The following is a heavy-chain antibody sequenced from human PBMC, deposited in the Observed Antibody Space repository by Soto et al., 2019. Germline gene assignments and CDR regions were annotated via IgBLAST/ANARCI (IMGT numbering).Heavy chain of an antibody. Sequence: QVQLVQSGAEVKKPGSSVKVSCKASGGTFSSYTISWVRQAPGQGLEWMGRIIPILGIANYAQKFQGRVTITADKSTSTAQMELGRLKSEDKAVYYWARDLWGSDYGDYVFNYWGQGTLVTVSS. CDR1: GGTFSSYT. CDR2: IIPILGIA. J-gene: IGHJ4*02. D-gene: IGHD4-17*01. CDR3: ARDLWGSDYGDYVFNY. V-gene: IGHV1-69*08.